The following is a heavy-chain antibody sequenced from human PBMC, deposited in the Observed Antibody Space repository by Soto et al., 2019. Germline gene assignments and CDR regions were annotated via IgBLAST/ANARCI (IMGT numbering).Heavy chain of an antibody. V-gene: IGHV1-2*04. CDR3: ARVEDWNPAAAFDI. Sequence: ASVKVSCKASGYTFTGYYMHWGRQAPGQGLEWMGWINPNSGGTNYAQKFQGWVTMTRDTSISTAYMELSRLRSDDTAVYYCARVEDWNPAAAFDIWGQGTMVTVSS. CDR2: INPNSGGT. D-gene: IGHD1-1*01. CDR1: GYTFTGYY. J-gene: IGHJ3*02.